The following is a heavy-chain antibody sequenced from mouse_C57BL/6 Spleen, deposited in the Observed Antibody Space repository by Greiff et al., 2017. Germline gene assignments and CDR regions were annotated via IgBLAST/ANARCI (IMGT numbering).Heavy chain of an antibody. Sequence: VQLKESGPGMVKPSQSLSLTCTVTGYSITSGYDWHWIRHFPGNKLEWMGYISYSGSTNYNPSLKSRISITHDTSKNHFFLKLNSVTTEDTATYYCARGDGYDFAYWGQGTLVTVSA. CDR3: ARGDGYDFAY. V-gene: IGHV3-1*01. CDR2: ISYSGST. CDR1: GYSITSGYD. J-gene: IGHJ3*01. D-gene: IGHD2-2*01.